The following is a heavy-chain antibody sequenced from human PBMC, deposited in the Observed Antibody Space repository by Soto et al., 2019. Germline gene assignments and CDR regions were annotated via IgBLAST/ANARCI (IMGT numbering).Heavy chain of an antibody. CDR3: ARMRGAAAGSKYYFDY. CDR1: GFSLSNARMG. CDR2: IFSNDEK. Sequence: QVTLKESGPVLVKPTETLTLTCTVSGFSLSNARMGVSWIRQPPAKALEWLAQIFSNDEKSYSTSLKSRLTIYKDTPKSQVVLTMTTMDPVDTATYYCARMRGAAAGSKYYFDYWGQGTLVTVSS. J-gene: IGHJ4*02. V-gene: IGHV2-26*01. D-gene: IGHD6-13*01.